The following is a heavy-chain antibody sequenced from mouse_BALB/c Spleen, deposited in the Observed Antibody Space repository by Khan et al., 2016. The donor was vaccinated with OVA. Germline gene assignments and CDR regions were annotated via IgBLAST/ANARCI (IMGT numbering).Heavy chain of an antibody. J-gene: IGHJ4*01. V-gene: IGHV3-2*02. CDR3: GRKKYYGYAVDY. Sequence: EVELVESGPGLVKPSQSLSLTCTVTGYSITSNYAWNWIRQFPGNKLEWMGYISYSGSTSYNPSLKSRISITRDTSKNQFFLQLNSVTTEDTATYYCGRKKYYGYAVDYWGQGTSVTVSS. D-gene: IGHD1-1*01. CDR2: ISYSGST. CDR1: GYSITSNYA.